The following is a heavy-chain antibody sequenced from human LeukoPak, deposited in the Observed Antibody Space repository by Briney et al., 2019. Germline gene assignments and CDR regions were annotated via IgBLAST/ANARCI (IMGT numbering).Heavy chain of an antibody. J-gene: IGHJ6*02. Sequence: GGSLRLSCAASGFSFSSYGMHWVRQAPGKGLEWMAVISYDGGNKYYADSVKGRFTISRDNSKNTMYLQMNSLRAEDTAVYYCGRGGYDMYDWGQGTTVSVSS. CDR2: ISYDGGNK. D-gene: IGHD2-2*01. V-gene: IGHV3-30*03. CDR1: GFSFSSYG. CDR3: GRGGYDMYD.